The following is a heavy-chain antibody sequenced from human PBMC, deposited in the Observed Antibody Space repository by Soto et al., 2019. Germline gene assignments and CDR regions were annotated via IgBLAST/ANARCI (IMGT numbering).Heavy chain of an antibody. CDR3: AHKGGGDRILDY. D-gene: IGHD3-16*01. CDR2: IYWDGYK. Sequence: QITLKESGPTLVKPTQTLTLTCTFSGFSLSTRGVGVGWIRQPPGKALEWLALIYWDGYKHYSPSLESRLTNTEDTSKNQVVLTMTNMDPVDTATYYWAHKGGGDRILDYWGQGTLVTVSS. J-gene: IGHJ4*02. CDR1: GFSLSTRGVG. V-gene: IGHV2-5*02.